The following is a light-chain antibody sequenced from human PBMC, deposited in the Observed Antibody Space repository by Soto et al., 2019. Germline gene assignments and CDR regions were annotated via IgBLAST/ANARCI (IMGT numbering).Light chain of an antibody. V-gene: IGKV3-20*01. CDR3: QHYGNSPT. CDR2: GAS. CDR1: QRVTSGY. Sequence: EIVLTQSPGTLSLSPGDEATLSCRASQRVTSGYLAWYQQKPGQAPRLLIYGASRRATGIPDRFSGSGSGTDFTLSISRLEPEDFAVYWCQHYGNSPTFGQGTKVQIK. J-gene: IGKJ1*01.